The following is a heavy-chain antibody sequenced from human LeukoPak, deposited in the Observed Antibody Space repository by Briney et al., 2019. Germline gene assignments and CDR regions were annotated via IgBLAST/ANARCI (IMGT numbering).Heavy chain of an antibody. Sequence: SETLSLTCTVSGGSISSSSYYWGWIRQPPGKGLEWIGSIYYSGSTYYNPSLKGRVTISVDTSKNQFSLKLSSVTAADTAVYYCARTGPIVVVPAAIHFDYWGQGTLVTVSS. J-gene: IGHJ4*02. CDR3: ARTGPIVVVPAAIHFDY. CDR2: IYYSGST. CDR1: GGSISSSSYY. D-gene: IGHD2-2*02. V-gene: IGHV4-39*01.